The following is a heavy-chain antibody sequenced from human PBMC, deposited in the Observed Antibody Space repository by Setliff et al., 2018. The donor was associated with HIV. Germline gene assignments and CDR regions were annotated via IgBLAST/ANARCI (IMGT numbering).Heavy chain of an antibody. V-gene: IGHV4-39*01. D-gene: IGHD3-16*01. CDR2: VYSTGTT. CDR3: VRQFGYYFGY. CDR1: GGSITNSNGYY. Sequence: LSLTCIVSGGSITNSNGYYWGWIRQPPGKGLEWIASVYSTGTTYFNPSLKSRVTMSVDTSTNRFSLKLKSVTPEDTAVYYCVRQFGYYFGYWGQGTLVTVSS. J-gene: IGHJ4*02.